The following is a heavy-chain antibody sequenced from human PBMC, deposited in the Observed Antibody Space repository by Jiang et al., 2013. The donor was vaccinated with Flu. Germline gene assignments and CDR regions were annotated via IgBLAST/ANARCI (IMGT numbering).Heavy chain of an antibody. CDR2: TYYRSKWYN. CDR3: ARGSRIAAQDWFDP. CDR1: SAA. V-gene: IGHV6-1*01. J-gene: IGHJ5*02. Sequence: SAAWNWIRQSPSRGLEWLGRTYYRSKWYNDYAVSVKSRITINPDTSKNQFSLQLNSVTPEDTAVYYCARGSRIAAQDWFDPWGQGTLVTVSS. D-gene: IGHD6-6*01.